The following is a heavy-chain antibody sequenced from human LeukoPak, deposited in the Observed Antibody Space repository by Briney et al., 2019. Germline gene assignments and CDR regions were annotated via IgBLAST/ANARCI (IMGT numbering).Heavy chain of an antibody. CDR3: VRDRWPRLGEISTSFDY. V-gene: IGHV3-30-3*01. Sequence: PGGSLRLSCAASGFTFSSYAMHWVRQAPGKGLEWVAVISYDGSNKYYADSVKGRFTISRDNSKNTLYLQMNSLSADDTAVYYCVRDRWPRLGEISTSFDYWGQGTLVTVSS. CDR1: GFTFSSYA. D-gene: IGHD3-16*02. J-gene: IGHJ4*02. CDR2: ISYDGSNK.